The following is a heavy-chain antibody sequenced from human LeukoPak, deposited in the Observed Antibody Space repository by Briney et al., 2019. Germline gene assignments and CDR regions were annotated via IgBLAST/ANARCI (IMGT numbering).Heavy chain of an antibody. CDR1: GRSISSGNYY. Sequence: SETLSLTCTVSGRSISSGNYYWSWIRQPPGKGLEWIGYIYYSGSTNYNPSLKSRVTISVDTSKNQFTLKLSSVTAADTAVYYCARVTGKVVYYAILTGTNWFDPWGQGTLVTVSS. CDR3: ARVTGKVVYYAILTGTNWFDP. CDR2: IYYSGST. D-gene: IGHD3-9*01. J-gene: IGHJ5*02. V-gene: IGHV4-61*01.